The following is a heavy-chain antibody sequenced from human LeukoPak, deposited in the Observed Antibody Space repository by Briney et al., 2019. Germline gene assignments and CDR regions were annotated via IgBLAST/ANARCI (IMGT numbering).Heavy chain of an antibody. Sequence: PSETLSLTCTVSGGSISSGGYYWGWIRQPPGKGLEWIGSIYYSGSTYYNPSLKSRVTISVDTSKNQFSLKLSSVTAADTAVYYCARKGPIYVAVAGRKYFDYWGQGTLVTVSS. CDR3: ARKGPIYVAVAGRKYFDY. D-gene: IGHD6-19*01. CDR2: IYYSGST. CDR1: GGSISSGGYY. J-gene: IGHJ4*02. V-gene: IGHV4-39*07.